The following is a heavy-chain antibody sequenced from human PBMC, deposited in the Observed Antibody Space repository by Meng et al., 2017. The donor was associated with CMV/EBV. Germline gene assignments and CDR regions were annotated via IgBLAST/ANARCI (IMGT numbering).Heavy chain of an antibody. V-gene: IGHV4-61*02. CDR3: AREVVVITPYNWFDP. CDR2: IYTSGST. CDR1: GGSISSGSYY. J-gene: IGHJ5*02. D-gene: IGHD3-22*01. Sequence: QVQLQESGPGLVKPSQTLSLTCTVSGGSISSGSYYGSWIRQPAGKGLEWIGRIYTSGSTNYNPSLKSRVTISVDTSKNQFSLKLSSVTAADTAVYYCAREVVVITPYNWFDPWGQGTLVTVSS.